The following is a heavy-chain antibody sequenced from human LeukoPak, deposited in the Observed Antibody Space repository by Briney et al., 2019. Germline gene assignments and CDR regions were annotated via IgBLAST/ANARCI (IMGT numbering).Heavy chain of an antibody. Sequence: SETLSLTCAVYGGSFSGYYWSWIRQPPGKGLGWIGEINHSGSTNYNPSLKSRVTISVDTSKNQFSLKLSSVTAADTAVYYCARGTYLGATTPYGMDVWGQGTTVTVSS. CDR1: GGSFSGYY. J-gene: IGHJ6*02. D-gene: IGHD1-26*01. V-gene: IGHV4-34*01. CDR3: ARGTYLGATTPYGMDV. CDR2: INHSGST.